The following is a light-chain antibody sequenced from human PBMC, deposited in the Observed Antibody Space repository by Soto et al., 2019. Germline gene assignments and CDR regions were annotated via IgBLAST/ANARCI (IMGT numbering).Light chain of an antibody. J-gene: IGKJ1*01. Sequence: EIVMTQSPATLSVSQVERATLSFRASQIVSSTLAWYQQKPGQAPRLLIYGASTRATGIPARFSGSGSGTEFTLTISSLQSEDFAVYYCQQYIYWPWTFGQGTKVDIK. CDR1: QIVSST. CDR3: QQYIYWPWT. V-gene: IGKV3-15*01. CDR2: GAS.